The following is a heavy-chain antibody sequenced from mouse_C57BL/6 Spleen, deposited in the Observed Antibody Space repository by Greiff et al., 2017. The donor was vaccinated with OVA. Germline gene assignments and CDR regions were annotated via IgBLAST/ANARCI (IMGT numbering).Heavy chain of an antibody. V-gene: IGHV1-54*01. CDR1: GYAFTNYL. Sequence: VQLQQSGAELVRPGTSVKVSCKASGYAFTNYLIEWVKQRPGQGLEWIGVINPGSGGTNYNEKFKGKATLTADKSSSTAYMQLSSLTSEDSAVYFCARAGFPYYFDYWGQGTTLTVSS. CDR2: INPGSGGT. J-gene: IGHJ2*01. CDR3: ARAGFPYYFDY.